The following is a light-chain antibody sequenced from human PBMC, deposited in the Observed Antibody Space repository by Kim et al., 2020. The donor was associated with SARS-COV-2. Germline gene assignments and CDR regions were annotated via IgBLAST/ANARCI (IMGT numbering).Light chain of an antibody. CDR1: QSVSSSY. V-gene: IGKV3-20*01. Sequence: EIVLTQSPGTLSLSPGERATLSCRASQSVSSSYLAWYQQKPGQAPRLLIYGASSRATGIPDRFSGSGSGTDFTLTISRLEPEDFAVYYCQQYGSSQETFGQGTKLEI. CDR3: QQYGSSQET. CDR2: GAS. J-gene: IGKJ2*01.